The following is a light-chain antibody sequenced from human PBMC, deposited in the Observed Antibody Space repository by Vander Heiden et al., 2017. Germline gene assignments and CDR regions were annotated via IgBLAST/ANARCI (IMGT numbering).Light chain of an antibody. Sequence: EIVLTHPQATLPMSPGEKATLSCRASQSVSSSYLDWYQQKPGQAPRLLIYGTSSRATGIPDRFSGSGSGTDFTLTISRLEPEDFAVYYCQQYGSSPYTFGQGTKLEIK. CDR3: QQYGSSPYT. CDR1: QSVSSSY. CDR2: GTS. V-gene: IGKV3-20*01. J-gene: IGKJ2*01.